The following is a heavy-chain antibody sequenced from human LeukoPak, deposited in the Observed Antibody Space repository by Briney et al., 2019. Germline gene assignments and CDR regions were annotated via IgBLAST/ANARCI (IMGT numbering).Heavy chain of an antibody. J-gene: IGHJ4*02. CDR3: ARGNIAAAGIHY. V-gene: IGHV3-74*01. Sequence: GGSLRLSCAASGFTLSSYWMHWVRQAPGKGLVWVSRISGDGSSTTYVDSVMGRFTISRDNAKNTLYLQLNSVRAEDTAVYYCARGNIAAAGIHYWGQGTLVIVSS. CDR2: ISGDGSST. D-gene: IGHD6-13*01. CDR1: GFTLSSYW.